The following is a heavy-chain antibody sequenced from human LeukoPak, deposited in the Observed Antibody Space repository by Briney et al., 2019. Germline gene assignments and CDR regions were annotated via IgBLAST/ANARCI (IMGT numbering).Heavy chain of an antibody. CDR2: IYYSGST. CDR1: GGSISSSSYY. J-gene: IGHJ6*03. CDR3: ARRVENSSGYYGYYYYMDV. Sequence: SETLSLTCTVSGGSISSSSYYWGWIRQPPGKGLEWIGSIYYSGSTYYNPSLKSRVTISVDTSKNQFSLKLSSVTAADTAVYYCARRVENSSGYYGYYYYMDVWGKGTTVTISS. D-gene: IGHD3-22*01. V-gene: IGHV4-39*07.